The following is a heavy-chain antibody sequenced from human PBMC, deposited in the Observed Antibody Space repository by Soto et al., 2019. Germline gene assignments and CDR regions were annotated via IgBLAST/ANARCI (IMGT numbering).Heavy chain of an antibody. J-gene: IGHJ5*02. D-gene: IGHD3-22*01. CDR3: ARSGRGSYYDSSGYLAWFDP. CDR1: GGSISSGGYY. V-gene: IGHV4-31*03. Sequence: PSETLSLTCTVSGGSISSGGYYWSWIRQHPGKGLEWIGYIYYSGSTYYNPSLKSRVTISVDTSKNQFSLKLSSVTAADTAVYYCARSGRGSYYDSSGYLAWFDPWGQGTPVTVSS. CDR2: IYYSGST.